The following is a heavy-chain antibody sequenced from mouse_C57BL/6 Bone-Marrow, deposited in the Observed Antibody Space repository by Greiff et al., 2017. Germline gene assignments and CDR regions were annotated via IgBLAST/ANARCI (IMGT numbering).Heavy chain of an antibody. CDR2: IDPSDSYT. Sequence: QVQLQQPGAELVKPGASVKLSCKASGYTFTSYWMQWVKQRPGQGLEWIGEIDPSDSYTNYNQKFKGEATLTVDTSSSTAYMQLSSLTSEDSAVYYCVTGPSFAYWGQGTLVTVSA. D-gene: IGHD4-1*01. CDR1: GYTFTSYW. J-gene: IGHJ3*01. CDR3: VTGPSFAY. V-gene: IGHV1-50*01.